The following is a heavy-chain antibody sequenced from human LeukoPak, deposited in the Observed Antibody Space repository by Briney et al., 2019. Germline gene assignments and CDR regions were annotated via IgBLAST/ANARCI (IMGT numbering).Heavy chain of an antibody. J-gene: IGHJ3*01. V-gene: IGHV1-8*02. Sequence: ASVKVSCKASGYTFTSYDINWVRQATGQGLEWMGWMNPNSGNTGYAQKFQGRVTMTRDTSTSTVYMELSSLRSEDTAMYYCARGFDCGGSSCRYTEGYAFDGWGQGTMVTVSS. CDR2: MNPNSGNT. D-gene: IGHD2-2*01. CDR1: GYTFTSYD. CDR3: ARGFDCGGSSCRYTEGYAFDG.